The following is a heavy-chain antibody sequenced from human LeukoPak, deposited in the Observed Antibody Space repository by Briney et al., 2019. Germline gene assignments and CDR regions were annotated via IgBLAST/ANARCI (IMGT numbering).Heavy chain of an antibody. CDR3: ARVVAVAGRAFDI. V-gene: IGHV3-11*06. Sequence: PGGSLRLSCAASGFTFSDYYMSWIRQAPGKGLEWVSYISSSSSYTKYADSVKGRFTISRDNAKNSLYLQMNSLRAEDTAVYYCARVVAVAGRAFDIWGQGTMVTVSS. J-gene: IGHJ3*02. D-gene: IGHD6-19*01. CDR2: ISSSSSYT. CDR1: GFTFSDYY.